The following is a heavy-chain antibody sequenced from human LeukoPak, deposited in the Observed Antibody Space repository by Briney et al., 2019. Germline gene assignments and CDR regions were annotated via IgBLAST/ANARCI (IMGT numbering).Heavy chain of an antibody. CDR3: ARAGAWNLLLSLDY. CDR1: GFTFSTYA. CDR2: ISYDGSNI. V-gene: IGHV3-30*03. D-gene: IGHD2/OR15-2a*01. Sequence: PGGSLRLSCAASGFTFSTYAMHWVRQAPGKGLEWVALISYDGSNIKYADSLKGRFTISRDNAKSTLYLQMNSLKPEDTAVYYCARAGAWNLLLSLDYWGQGTLVTVSS. J-gene: IGHJ4*02.